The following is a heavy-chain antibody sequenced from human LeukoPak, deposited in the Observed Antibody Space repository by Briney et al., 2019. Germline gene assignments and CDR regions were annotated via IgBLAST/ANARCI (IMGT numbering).Heavy chain of an antibody. Sequence: ASVKVSCTASGYTFTDYYIHWMRQAPGQGLEWMGRINPNSGGSNYAQEFQGRVTMTRDTSTSTAYMELSRLKSDDTAVYYCARDSGPGTYYIHFWGQGTLVTVSS. CDR1: GYTFTDYY. CDR3: ARDSGPGTYYIHF. J-gene: IGHJ4*02. D-gene: IGHD3-10*01. CDR2: INPNSGGS. V-gene: IGHV1-2*06.